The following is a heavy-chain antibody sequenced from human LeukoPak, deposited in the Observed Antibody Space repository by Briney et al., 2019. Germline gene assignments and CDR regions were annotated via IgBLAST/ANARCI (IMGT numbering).Heavy chain of an antibody. CDR2: INPNSGGT. Sequence: ASVKVSCKASGYTFTGYYMHWVRQAPGQGLEWMGWINPNSGGTNYAQKFQGWVTMTRDTSISTAYMELSRLRSDDTAVYYCARDYRILTAQDAFDIWGQGTMVTVSS. CDR3: ARDYRILTAQDAFDI. D-gene: IGHD3-9*01. CDR1: GYTFTGYY. J-gene: IGHJ3*02. V-gene: IGHV1-2*04.